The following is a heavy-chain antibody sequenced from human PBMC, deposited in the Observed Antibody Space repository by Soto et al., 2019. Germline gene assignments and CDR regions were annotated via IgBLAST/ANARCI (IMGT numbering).Heavy chain of an antibody. D-gene: IGHD6-19*01. J-gene: IGHJ4*02. V-gene: IGHV4-61*01. CDR2: IYYSGST. CDR3: ARAPRGAVAGSESEYYFDY. CDR1: GGSVSSGSYY. Sequence: SETLSLTCTVSGGSVSSGSYYWSWIRQPPGKGLEWIGYIYYSGSTNYNPSLKSRVTISVDTSKNQFSLKLSSVTAADTAVYYCARAPRGAVAGSESEYYFDYWGQGTLVTVSS.